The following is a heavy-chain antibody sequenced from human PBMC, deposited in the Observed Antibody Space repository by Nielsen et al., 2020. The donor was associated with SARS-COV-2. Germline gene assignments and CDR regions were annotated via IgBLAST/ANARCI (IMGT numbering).Heavy chain of an antibody. CDR1: GHTFTSYD. CDR3: ARSLGATITLDAFDI. V-gene: IGHV1-8*01. Sequence: ASVKVSCKASGHTFTSYDINWVRQATGQGLEWMGWMNPNSGNTGYAQKFQGRVTMTRNTSISTAYMELSSLRSEDTAVYYCARSLGATITLDAFDIWGQGTMVTVSS. J-gene: IGHJ3*02. CDR2: MNPNSGNT. D-gene: IGHD5-24*01.